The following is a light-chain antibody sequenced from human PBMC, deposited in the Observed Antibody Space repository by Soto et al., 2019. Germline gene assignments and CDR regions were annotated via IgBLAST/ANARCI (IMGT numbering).Light chain of an antibody. CDR1: QDIAIY. J-gene: IGKJ1*01. CDR2: AAS. Sequence: IQLTQSPSSLSASVGDRVTITCRASQDIAIYLAWYQQKPGEAPKLLIYAASTLYGGVPSRFSGSGSRTDFALTITSLQAEDFATYYCQKYDTAPLTFGQGTKVDIK. V-gene: IGKV1-9*01. CDR3: QKYDTAPLT.